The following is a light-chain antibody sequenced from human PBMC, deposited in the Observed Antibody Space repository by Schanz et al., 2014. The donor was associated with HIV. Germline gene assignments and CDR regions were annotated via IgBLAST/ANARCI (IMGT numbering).Light chain of an antibody. V-gene: IGLV1-40*01. CDR1: NSNIGARYA. Sequence: QSVLTQPPSVSGAPGQRITISCTGGNSNIGARYAVQWYQQLQGAAPKLLIYADKNRPSGVPDRFSASTSGASASLAITGLQAEDEADYYCQSYDIILSTWVFGGGTKLTVL. CDR3: QSYDIILSTWV. CDR2: ADK. J-gene: IGLJ3*02.